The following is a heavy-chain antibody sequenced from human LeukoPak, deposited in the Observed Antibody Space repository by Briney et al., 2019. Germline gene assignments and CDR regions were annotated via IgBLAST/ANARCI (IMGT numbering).Heavy chain of an antibody. V-gene: IGHV3-73*01. CDR3: TRLGLGPDGYNQY. D-gene: IGHD5-24*01. CDR1: GFTFSGSA. Sequence: GGSLRLSCAASGFTFSGSAMHLVRQASGKGLEWVGRIRSKANSYATAYAASVKGRFTISRDDSKNTAYLQMNSLKTEDTAVYYCTRLGLGPDGYNQYWGQGTLVTVSS. J-gene: IGHJ4*02. CDR2: IRSKANSYAT.